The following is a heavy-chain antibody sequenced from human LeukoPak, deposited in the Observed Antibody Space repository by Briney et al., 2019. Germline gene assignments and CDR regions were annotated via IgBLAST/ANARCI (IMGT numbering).Heavy chain of an antibody. CDR1: GGTFSSYA. CDR3: ARWSTWWYDSS. D-gene: IGHD3-22*01. V-gene: IGHV1-69*04. CDR2: IIPILGIA. Sequence: ASVKVSCKASGGTFSSYAISWVRQAPGQGLEWMGRIIPILGIANYAQTFQGRVTITADKSTSTAYMELSSLRSEDTALYYCARWSTWWYDSSWGQGTLVTVSS. J-gene: IGHJ4*02.